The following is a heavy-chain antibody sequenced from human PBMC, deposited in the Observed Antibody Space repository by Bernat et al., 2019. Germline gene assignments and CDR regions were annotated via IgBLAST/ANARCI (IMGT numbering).Heavy chain of an antibody. D-gene: IGHD4-17*01. V-gene: IGHV3-64*01. Sequence: ELQLVESGGGLVQPGGSPRLSCAASGLTFSSYTMHWVRQAPGKGLEYVSGITSNGDFINYANSVKGRFTISRENSKNRLYLQMGSLRAEDMAVDCCASLPTVTTVTTDYWGQGTLVTVSS. CDR1: GLTFSSYT. J-gene: IGHJ4*02. CDR3: ASLPTVTTVTTDY. CDR2: ITSNGDFI.